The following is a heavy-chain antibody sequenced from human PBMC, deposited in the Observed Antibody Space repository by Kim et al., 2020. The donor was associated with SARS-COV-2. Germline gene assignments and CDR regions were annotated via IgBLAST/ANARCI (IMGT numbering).Heavy chain of an antibody. CDR2: ISYDGSNK. D-gene: IGHD2-2*01. CDR3: AKVSSPTDYYYYYGMDV. Sequence: GGSLRLSCAASGFTFSSYGMHWVRQAPGKGLEWVAVISYDGSNKYYAHSVKGRFTISRDNSKNTLYLQMNSLRAEDTAVYYCAKVSSPTDYYYYYGMDVWGQGTTVTVSS. CDR1: GFTFSSYG. J-gene: IGHJ6*02. V-gene: IGHV3-30*18.